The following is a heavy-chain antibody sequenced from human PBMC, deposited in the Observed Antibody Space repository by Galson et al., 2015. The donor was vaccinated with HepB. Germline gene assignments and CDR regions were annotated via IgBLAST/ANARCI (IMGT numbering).Heavy chain of an antibody. Sequence: QSGAEVKKPGESLKISCTGSGYSFTSYWIGWVRQMPGKGLEWMGIIYPGDSDTRYSPSFQGQVTISADKSISTAYLQWSSLKASDTAMYYCARGAGFGELFPDAFDIWGQGTMVTVSS. D-gene: IGHD3-10*01. CDR2: IYPGDSDT. CDR3: ARGAGFGELFPDAFDI. CDR1: GYSFTSYW. V-gene: IGHV5-51*01. J-gene: IGHJ3*02.